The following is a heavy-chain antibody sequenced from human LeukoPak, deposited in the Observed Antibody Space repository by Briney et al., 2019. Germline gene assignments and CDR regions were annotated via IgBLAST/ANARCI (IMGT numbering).Heavy chain of an antibody. CDR3: ASTYGSGSSYPFDY. CDR1: GFSFSNNW. Sequence: GGSLRLSCAASGFSFSNNWMNWVRQAPGKGLEWVANIKQDGSEKYYVDSVKGRFTISRDNAKKSLYLQIHSLRAEDTAVYYCASTYGSGSSYPFDYWGQGTLVTVSS. J-gene: IGHJ4*02. D-gene: IGHD3-10*01. CDR2: IKQDGSEK. V-gene: IGHV3-7*01.